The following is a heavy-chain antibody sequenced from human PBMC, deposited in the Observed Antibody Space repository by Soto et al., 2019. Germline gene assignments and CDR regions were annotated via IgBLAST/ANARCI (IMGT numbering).Heavy chain of an antibody. J-gene: IGHJ6*02. V-gene: IGHV1-2*04. CDR3: ARGHVLRFLEWLSYGLDV. Sequence: HVQLVQSGAEVKKPGASVKVFCKASGYTFTDYSIHWVRQAPGQGLEWMGWINPNSGGTNYAQNFQGWVTMTRDTSINTAYIEVTNLKSDDTAVYYCARGHVLRFLEWLSYGLDVWGQGTTVTVSS. CDR2: INPNSGGT. D-gene: IGHD3-3*01. CDR1: GYTFTDYS.